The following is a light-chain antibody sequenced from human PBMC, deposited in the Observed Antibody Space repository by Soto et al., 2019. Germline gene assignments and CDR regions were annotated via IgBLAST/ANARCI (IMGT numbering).Light chain of an antibody. J-gene: IGKJ1*01. CDR1: QSVSSY. V-gene: IGKV3-11*01. CDR2: DAS. Sequence: DIVLTQSPATLSLSPGERATLSCRASQSVSSYLAWYQQKPGQAPRLLIYDASSRATGIPARFSGSGSGTDFTLPICSLEPEDFAVYFCQQRSNWPVTFGQGTRVEIK. CDR3: QQRSNWPVT.